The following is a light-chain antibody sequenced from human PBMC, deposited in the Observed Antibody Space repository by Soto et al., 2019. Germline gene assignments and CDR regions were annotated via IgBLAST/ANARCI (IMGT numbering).Light chain of an antibody. Sequence: QSALTQPASVSGSPGQSITISCTGTSSDVGGYNYVSWYQQHPGKAPKLMIYEVSNRPSGVSNRFSGSKSGITASLTISGLQAEDEADYYCCSYTSSSTLDVVFGGGTKLTVL. CDR3: CSYTSSSTLDVV. J-gene: IGLJ2*01. CDR2: EVS. V-gene: IGLV2-14*01. CDR1: SSDVGGYNY.